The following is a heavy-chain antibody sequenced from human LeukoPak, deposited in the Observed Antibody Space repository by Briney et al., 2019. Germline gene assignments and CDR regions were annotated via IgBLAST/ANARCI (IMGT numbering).Heavy chain of an antibody. CDR2: IIPIFGTA. CDR3: ARGGIVVVPNSPNWFDP. V-gene: IGHV1-69*13. CDR1: GGTFVSYA. Sequence: ASVKVSCKASGGTFVSYAISWVRQAPGQGLEWMGGIIPIFGTANYAQKFQGRVTITADESTSTAYMELSSLRSEDTAVYYCARGGIVVVPNSPNWFDPWGQGTLVTVSS. D-gene: IGHD2-2*01. J-gene: IGHJ5*02.